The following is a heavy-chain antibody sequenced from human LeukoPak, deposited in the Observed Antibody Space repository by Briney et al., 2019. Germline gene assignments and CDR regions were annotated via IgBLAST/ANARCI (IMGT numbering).Heavy chain of an antibody. V-gene: IGHV4-39*01. J-gene: IGHJ5*02. CDR3: ARHADIPGRPRTIHNWFDP. CDR1: GGSISSSRYY. D-gene: IGHD6-6*01. CDR2: IYYSGST. Sequence: VKPSETLSLTCTVSGGSISSSRYYWGWIRQPPGKGLEWIGSIYYSGSTYYNPSLKSRVTISVDTSKNQFSLKLSSVTAADTAVYYCARHADIPGRPRTIHNWFDPWGQGTLVTVSS.